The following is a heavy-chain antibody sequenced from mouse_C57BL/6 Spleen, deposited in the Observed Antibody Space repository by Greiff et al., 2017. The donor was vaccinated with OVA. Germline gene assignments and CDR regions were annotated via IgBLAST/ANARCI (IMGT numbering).Heavy chain of an antibody. CDR1: GYTFTSYW. CDR3: AISAGISSGFDY. V-gene: IGHV1-52*01. Sequence: VQLQQPGAELVRPGSSVKLSCKASGYTFTSYWMHWVKQRPIQGLEWIGNIDPSDSETHYNQKFKDKATLTVDKSSSTAYMQLSSLTSEDSAVYYCAISAGISSGFDYWGQGTTLTVSS. CDR2: IDPSDSET. J-gene: IGHJ2*01. D-gene: IGHD3-1*01.